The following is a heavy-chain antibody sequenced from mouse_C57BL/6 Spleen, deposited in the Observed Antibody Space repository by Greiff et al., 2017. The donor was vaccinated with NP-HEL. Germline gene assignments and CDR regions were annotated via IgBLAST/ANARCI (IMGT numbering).Heavy chain of an antibody. J-gene: IGHJ1*03. CDR2: IYPGSGST. CDR3: ARMENYYGSSHWYFDV. Sequence: VQLQQPGAELVKPGASVKMSCKASGYTFTSYWITWVKQRPGQGLEWIGDIYPGSGSTNYNEKFKSKATLTVDTSSSTAYMQLSSLTSEDSAVYYCARMENYYGSSHWYFDVWGTGTTVTVSS. V-gene: IGHV1-55*01. CDR1: GYTFTSYW. D-gene: IGHD1-1*01.